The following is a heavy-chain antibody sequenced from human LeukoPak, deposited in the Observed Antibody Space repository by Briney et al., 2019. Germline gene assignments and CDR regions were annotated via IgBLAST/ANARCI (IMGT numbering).Heavy chain of an antibody. CDR1: GFTFSTNA. Sequence: GGSLRLSCAASGFTFSTNAMHWVRQAPGKGLEWVSVISYHGRDQFYADSVKGCFTISRDNAKNSLYLQMNSLRPEDTAVYYCARGSPYYYGSGSYYKARDYYYGMDVWGQGTTVTVSS. V-gene: IGHV3-30*04. J-gene: IGHJ6*02. CDR3: ARGSPYYYGSGSYYKARDYYYGMDV. D-gene: IGHD3-10*01. CDR2: ISYHGRDQ.